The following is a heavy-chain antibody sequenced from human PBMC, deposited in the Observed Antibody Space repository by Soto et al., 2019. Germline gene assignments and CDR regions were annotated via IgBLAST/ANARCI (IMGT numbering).Heavy chain of an antibody. D-gene: IGHD3-3*01. J-gene: IGHJ5*02. CDR1: GGTFSSYT. CDR2: IIPILGIA. CDR3: ATDYDFWSGYSGWFDP. V-gene: IGHV1-69*02. Sequence: QVQLVQSGAEVKKPGSSVKVSCKASGGTFSSYTISWVRQAPGQGLEWMGRIIPILGIANYEQKFQGRVTITANKSTSTAYMELSSLRSEDTAVYYCATDYDFWSGYSGWFDPWGQGTLVTVSS.